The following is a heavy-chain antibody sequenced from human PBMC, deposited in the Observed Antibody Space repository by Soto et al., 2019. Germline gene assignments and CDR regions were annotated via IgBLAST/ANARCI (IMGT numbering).Heavy chain of an antibody. Sequence: SLKVSCNASGDTCSTYTITWMLQAPGQGLEWMGGIIPRSATSNYAQKFQGRVTITADESTNTAYMELSSLRSEDTAVYYCAREGLVLVPTTVNSDYYYYAMDVWGQGTTVIVSS. CDR2: IIPRSATS. CDR1: GDTCSTYT. D-gene: IGHD2-2*01. CDR3: AREGLVLVPTTVNSDYYYYAMDV. V-gene: IGHV1-69*13. J-gene: IGHJ6*02.